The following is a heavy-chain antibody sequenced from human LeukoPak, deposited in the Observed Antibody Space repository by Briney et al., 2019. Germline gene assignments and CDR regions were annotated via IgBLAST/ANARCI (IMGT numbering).Heavy chain of an antibody. CDR2: TYYSGST. J-gene: IGHJ4*02. V-gene: IGHV4-59*01. Sequence: PSETLSLTCTVSGGSISSYYWSWIRQPPGKGLEWIGYTYYSGSTNYNPSLKSRVTISVDTSKNQFSLKLSSVTAADTAVYYCARGGYGAARLYLDYWGQGTLVTVSS. CDR1: GGSISSYY. CDR3: ARGGYGAARLYLDY. D-gene: IGHD6-6*01.